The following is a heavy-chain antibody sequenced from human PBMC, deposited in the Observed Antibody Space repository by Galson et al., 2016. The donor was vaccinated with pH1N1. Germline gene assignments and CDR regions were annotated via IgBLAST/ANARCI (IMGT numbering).Heavy chain of an antibody. D-gene: IGHD3-22*01. CDR2: IDPSGGST. CDR1: GYTFTTQY. V-gene: IGHV1-46*01. CDR3: ARGGYWVY. J-gene: IGHJ4*02. Sequence: SVKVSCKASGYTFTTQYVNWVRQVPGQGLEWLGVIDPSGGSTTYAQKFQGRVTVTVDTSTSTVYMELSSLRSDDTAMYYCARGGYWVYWGQGTLVTVSS.